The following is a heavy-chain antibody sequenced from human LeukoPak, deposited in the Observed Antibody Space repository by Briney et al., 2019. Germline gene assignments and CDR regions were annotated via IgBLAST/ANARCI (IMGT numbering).Heavy chain of an antibody. CDR3: ARENCSGGSCYSIYYYYYMDV. J-gene: IGHJ6*03. V-gene: IGHV4-4*07. Sequence: SETLSLTCTVSNGSISSYFWSWIRQPAGKGLEWVGRIYTSGDTKYNPPLKSRVTMSVDTSKNQFSLNLSSVTAADTAVYYCARENCSGGSCYSIYYYYYMDVWGKGTTVTVSS. CDR1: NGSISSYF. D-gene: IGHD2-15*01. CDR2: IYTSGDT.